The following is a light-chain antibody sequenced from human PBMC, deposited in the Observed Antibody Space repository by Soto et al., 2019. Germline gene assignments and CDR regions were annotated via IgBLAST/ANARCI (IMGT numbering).Light chain of an antibody. J-gene: IGKJ5*01. CDR2: AAS. Sequence: DIQLTRSPSFLSASVGDRVTITCRASQGISSYLAWYQQKPGNAPKLLIYAASTLQSGVPSRFSGSGSGTEFTLTISSLQPEDFATYYCQQLNSYPITFGQGTRLEIK. CDR1: QGISSY. CDR3: QQLNSYPIT. V-gene: IGKV1-9*01.